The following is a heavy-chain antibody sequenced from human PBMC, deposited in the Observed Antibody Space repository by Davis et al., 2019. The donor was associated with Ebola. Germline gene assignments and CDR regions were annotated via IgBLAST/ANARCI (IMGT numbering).Heavy chain of an antibody. V-gene: IGHV1-18*01. CDR3: AREGYCSGGSCIYFDY. CDR1: GYTFTSYG. CDR2: ISAYNGNT. D-gene: IGHD2-15*01. Sequence: ASVKVSCKASGYTFTSYGISWVRQAPGQGLEWMGWISAYNGNTNYAQKFQGWVTMTRDTSISTAYMELSRLRSDDTAVYYCAREGYCSGGSCIYFDYWGQGTLVTVSS. J-gene: IGHJ4*02.